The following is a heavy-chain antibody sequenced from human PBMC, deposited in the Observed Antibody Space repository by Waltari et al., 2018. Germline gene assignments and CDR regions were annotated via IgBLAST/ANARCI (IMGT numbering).Heavy chain of an antibody. CDR3: ARGLLRYFDWLLAY. J-gene: IGHJ4*02. V-gene: IGHV4-34*01. CDR2: INHSGST. CDR1: GGSFSGYY. D-gene: IGHD3-9*01. Sequence: QVQLQQWGAGLLKPSETLSLTCAVYGGSFSGYYWSWIRQPPGKGLEWIGEINHSGSTNYNPSLKSRVTISVDTSKNQFSLKLSSVTAADTAVYYCARGLLRYFDWLLAYWGQGTLVTVSS.